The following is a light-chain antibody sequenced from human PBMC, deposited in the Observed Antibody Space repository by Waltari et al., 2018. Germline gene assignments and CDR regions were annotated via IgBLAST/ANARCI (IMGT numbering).Light chain of an antibody. Sequence: QSALTQPRSVSGSPGQSVTISCTGTSSNVGAYNYVSWYLQHPGKAPKLMIYDVTKRPSGVPERFSGSKSGNTASLTISGLQAEDEADYYCCSYAGSYTWVFGGGTKLTVL. CDR1: SSNVGAYNY. J-gene: IGLJ3*02. CDR2: DVT. CDR3: CSYAGSYTWV. V-gene: IGLV2-11*01.